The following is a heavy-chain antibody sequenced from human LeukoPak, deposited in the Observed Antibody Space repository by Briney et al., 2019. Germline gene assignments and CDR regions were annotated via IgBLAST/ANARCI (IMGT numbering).Heavy chain of an antibody. V-gene: IGHV4-38-2*02. CDR2: IYHSGTT. Sequence: SETLSLTCSASGYSISNGYWWGWNRQPPGKGLEGIGSIYHSGTTYYNPSLKSRVTISVDTSKNQFSLKLSSVTAADTAVYYCARFPHYYDSSNSYVRFYLDYWGQGSLVTVSS. CDR3: ARFPHYYDSSNSYVRFYLDY. CDR1: GYSISNGYW. D-gene: IGHD3-22*01. J-gene: IGHJ4*02.